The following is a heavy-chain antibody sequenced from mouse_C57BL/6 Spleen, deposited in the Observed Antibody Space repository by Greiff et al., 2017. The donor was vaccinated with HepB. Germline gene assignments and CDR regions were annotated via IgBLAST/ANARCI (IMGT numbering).Heavy chain of an antibody. V-gene: IGHV1-80*01. D-gene: IGHD1-1*01. CDR3: AGTTVVANYAMDY. Sequence: VQLVESGAELVKPGASVKISCKASGYAFSSYWMNWVKQRPGKGLEWIGQIYPGDGDTNYNGKFKGKATLTADKSSSTAYMQLSSLTSEDSAVYFCAGTTVVANYAMDYWGQGTSVTVSS. J-gene: IGHJ4*01. CDR1: GYAFSSYW. CDR2: IYPGDGDT.